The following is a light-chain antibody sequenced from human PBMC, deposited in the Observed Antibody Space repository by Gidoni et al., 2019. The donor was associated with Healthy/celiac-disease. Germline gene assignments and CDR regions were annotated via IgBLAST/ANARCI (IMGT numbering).Light chain of an antibody. V-gene: IGKV1-33*01. Sequence: DIQMPQSPSSLSASVGDRVTITCQASQDISNYLNWYQQKPGKAPKLLIYDASNLETGVPPRFSGSGSGTDFTFTISSLQAEDIATYYCQQYDNLPRTFGGGTKVEIK. CDR3: QQYDNLPRT. CDR1: QDISNY. CDR2: DAS. J-gene: IGKJ4*01.